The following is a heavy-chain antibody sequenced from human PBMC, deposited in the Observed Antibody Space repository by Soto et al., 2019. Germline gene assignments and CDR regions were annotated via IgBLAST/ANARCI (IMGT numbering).Heavy chain of an antibody. V-gene: IGHV3-23*01. CDR3: AKNQERELPRVIDF. CDR1: GFTFGYYW. Sequence: GGSLRLSCAASGFTFGYYWMSWVRQAPGKGLEWVSSMSGSSSTTYYADSVRGRFTISRDRSKNTLYLQMSSLRAEDTALYYCAKNQERELPRVIDFWGQGTLVTVSS. D-gene: IGHD1-7*01. J-gene: IGHJ4*02. CDR2: MSGSSSTT.